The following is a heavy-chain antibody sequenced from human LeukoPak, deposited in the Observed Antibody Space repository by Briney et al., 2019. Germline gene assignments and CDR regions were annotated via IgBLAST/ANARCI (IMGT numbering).Heavy chain of an antibody. Sequence: GGSLRLSCATSGFDFSSNWMHWVRHAPGQGLVWVSRIKGDGISTNYADSVKGRFTISRDIAKNTLYLQMNSLRAEDTGVYYCAKDHYWSIDYWGRGTLVTVSS. CDR1: GFDFSSNW. CDR3: AKDHYWSIDY. CDR2: IKGDGIST. V-gene: IGHV3-74*01. J-gene: IGHJ4*02. D-gene: IGHD3-3*01.